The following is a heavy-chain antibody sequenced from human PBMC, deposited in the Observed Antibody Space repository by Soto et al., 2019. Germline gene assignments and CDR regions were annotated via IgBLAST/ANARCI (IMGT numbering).Heavy chain of an antibody. J-gene: IGHJ6*03. CDR2: IWYDGSNK. V-gene: IGHV3-33*01. D-gene: IGHD4-17*01. CDR1: GFTFSSYG. CDR3: ARGGVGDYVPPMYYYYYYMDV. Sequence: GGSLRLSCAASGFTFSSYGMHWVRQAPGKGLEWVAVIWYDGSNKYYADSVKGRFTISRDNSKNTLYLQMNSLRAEDTAVYYCARGGVGDYVPPMYYYYYYMDVWGKGTTVTVSS.